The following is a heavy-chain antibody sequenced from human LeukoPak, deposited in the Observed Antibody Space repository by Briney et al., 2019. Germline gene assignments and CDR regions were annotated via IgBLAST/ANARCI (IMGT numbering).Heavy chain of an antibody. V-gene: IGHV3-9*01. CDR2: ISWNSGSI. J-gene: IGHJ4*02. CDR1: GFTFDDYA. D-gene: IGHD2-2*01. CDR3: AKGQLLFPPDY. Sequence: PGGSLRLSCAASGFTFDDYAMHWVRQAPGKGLEWVSGISWNSGSIGYADSVKGRFTISRDNAKNSLYLQMNSLRAEDTALHYCAKGQLLFPPDYWGQGTLVTVSS.